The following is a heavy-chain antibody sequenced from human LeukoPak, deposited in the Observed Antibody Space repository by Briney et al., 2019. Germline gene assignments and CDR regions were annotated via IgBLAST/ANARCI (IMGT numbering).Heavy chain of an antibody. Sequence: SETLSLTCSVSGVSIYSSTYYWAWIRQPPGKGLEFIGSIYYNEGTFHNPSLKSRLTISVDTSANLFSLRLTSVTAAGTATYYCARQLAAGNDGFDVWGQGTVVTVSS. J-gene: IGHJ3*01. CDR3: ARQLAAGNDGFDV. V-gene: IGHV4-39*01. D-gene: IGHD2-15*01. CDR2: IYYNEGT. CDR1: GVSIYSSTYY.